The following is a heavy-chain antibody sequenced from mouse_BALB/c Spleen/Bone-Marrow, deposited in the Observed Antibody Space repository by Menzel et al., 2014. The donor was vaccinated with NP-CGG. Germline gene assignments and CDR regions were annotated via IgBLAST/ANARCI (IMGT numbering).Heavy chain of an antibody. CDR3: ATYKRPYFDY. V-gene: IGHV1-74*01. Sequence: QVHVKQSGPQLVRPGASVKISCKASGYSFTSYWMHWMNQRPGQGLEWIGMIDPSDSETRLNQKFKDKATLTVDKSSSTAYVHLSSPTSEDSAVYNGATYKRPYFDYGGQGTPLTASS. J-gene: IGHJ2*01. CDR2: IDPSDSET. CDR1: GYSFTSYW.